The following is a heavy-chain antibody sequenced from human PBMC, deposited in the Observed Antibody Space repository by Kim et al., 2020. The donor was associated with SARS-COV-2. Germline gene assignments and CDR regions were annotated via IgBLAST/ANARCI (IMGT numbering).Heavy chain of an antibody. CDR3: ARGDGDYEGSWFDP. D-gene: IGHD4-17*01. CDR2: IYYSGST. CDR1: GGSISSYY. V-gene: IGHV4-59*01. J-gene: IGHJ5*02. Sequence: SETLSLTCTVSGGSISSYYWSWIRQPPGKGLEWIGYIYYSGSTNYNPSLKSRVTISVDTSKNQFSLKLSSVTAADTAVYYCARGDGDYEGSWFDPWGQGTLVTVSS.